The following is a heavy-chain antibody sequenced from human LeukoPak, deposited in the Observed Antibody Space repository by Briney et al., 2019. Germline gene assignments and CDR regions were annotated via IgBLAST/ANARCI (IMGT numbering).Heavy chain of an antibody. Sequence: GGSLRLSCTASGFTFGDYAMSWFRQAPGKGLEWVGFIRSKAYGGTTEYAASVKGRFTISRDDSKSIAYLQMNSLKTEDTAVYYCTRERGSRLGELSFLYDYWGQGTLVTVSS. D-gene: IGHD3-16*02. J-gene: IGHJ4*02. CDR2: IRSKAYGGTT. V-gene: IGHV3-49*03. CDR3: TRERGSRLGELSFLYDY. CDR1: GFTFGDYA.